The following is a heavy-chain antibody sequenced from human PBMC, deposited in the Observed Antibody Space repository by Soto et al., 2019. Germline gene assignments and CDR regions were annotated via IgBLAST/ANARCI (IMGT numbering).Heavy chain of an antibody. D-gene: IGHD3-16*01. CDR2: MYYNGNI. V-gene: IGHV4-59*01. CDR3: ASGGSWFDP. J-gene: IGHJ5*02. Sequence: SETLSLTCNVSGGSISNYYWTWVRQSPEKGLEWIGYMYYNGNINYNPSLKSRVTISIDTSKNQFSLTLKSVTAADTAVYYCASGGSWFDPWGQGTLVTVSS. CDR1: GGSISNYY.